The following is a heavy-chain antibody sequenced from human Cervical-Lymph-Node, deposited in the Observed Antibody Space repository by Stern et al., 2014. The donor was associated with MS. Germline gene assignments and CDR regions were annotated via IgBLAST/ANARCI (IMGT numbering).Heavy chain of an antibody. CDR1: GFTFSDFY. V-gene: IGHV3-11*01. D-gene: IGHD6-13*01. Sequence: MQLVESGGDLVKPGGSLRLSCAASGFTFSDFYMAWIRQAPGKGLEWVSHIGPISNNINYADSVKGRFTVSRDNAKNSLYLQMNSLRAEDTAVYYCAKELRTGSGAAFDSWGQGTLVTVSS. CDR2: IGPISNNI. CDR3: AKELRTGSGAAFDS. J-gene: IGHJ4*02.